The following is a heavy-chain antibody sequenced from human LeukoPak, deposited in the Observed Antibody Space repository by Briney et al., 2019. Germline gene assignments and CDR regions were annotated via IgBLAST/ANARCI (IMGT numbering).Heavy chain of an antibody. CDR3: ASKGRYCSGGSCYGPWGYYFDY. D-gene: IGHD2-15*01. CDR2: ISSSGSTI. CDR1: GFTFSSYE. Sequence: GGSLRLSCAASGFTFSSYEMNWVRQAPGKGLEWVSYISSSGSTIYYADSVKGRFTISRDNAKSSLYLQMNSLRAEDTAVYYCASKGRYCSGGSCYGPWGYYFDYWGQGTLVTVSS. V-gene: IGHV3-48*03. J-gene: IGHJ4*02.